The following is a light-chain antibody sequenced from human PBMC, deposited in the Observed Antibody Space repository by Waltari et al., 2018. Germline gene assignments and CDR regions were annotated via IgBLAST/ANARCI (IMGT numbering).Light chain of an antibody. CDR2: GAS. V-gene: IGKV3-15*01. J-gene: IGKJ2*01. Sequence: EVVMTQSPATLSVSPGERATLSCRASQNVNNNLAWYQQKPGQAPRLLIYGASTTATGIPARCSGSGSGTEFTLTISSLQSEDFAVYYCHQYNSWPPFTFGQGTKLEIK. CDR1: QNVNNN. CDR3: HQYNSWPPFT.